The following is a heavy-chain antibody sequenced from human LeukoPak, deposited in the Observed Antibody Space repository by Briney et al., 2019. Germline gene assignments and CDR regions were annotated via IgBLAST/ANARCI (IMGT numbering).Heavy chain of an antibody. Sequence: ASVKVSCEASGYTFTSYGISWVRQAPGQGLEWMGWISAYNGNTNYAQKLQGRVTMTTDTSTSTAYMELRSLRSDDTAVYYCARVPTYEIAAARVGYAFDIWGQGTMVTVSS. CDR3: ARVPTYEIAAARVGYAFDI. D-gene: IGHD6-13*01. J-gene: IGHJ3*02. CDR1: GYTFTSYG. CDR2: ISAYNGNT. V-gene: IGHV1-18*01.